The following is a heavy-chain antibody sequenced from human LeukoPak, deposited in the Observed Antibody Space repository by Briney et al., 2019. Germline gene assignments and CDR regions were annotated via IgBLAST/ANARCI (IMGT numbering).Heavy chain of an antibody. CDR1: GYTFSGYY. Sequence: GASVKVSCKASGYTFSGYYIHWVRQGPGQGLEWMGWINPNSATNYAQNFQGRVTMTRDTSISTAYMELSRLRSDDTAVYYCAREEQHQRGRHFEYWGQGTLVTVSS. CDR3: AREEQHQRGRHFEY. CDR2: INPNSAT. D-gene: IGHD6-13*01. V-gene: IGHV1-2*02. J-gene: IGHJ4*02.